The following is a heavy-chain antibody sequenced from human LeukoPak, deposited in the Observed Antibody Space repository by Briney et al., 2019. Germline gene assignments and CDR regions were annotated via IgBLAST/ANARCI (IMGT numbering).Heavy chain of an antibody. CDR2: IYYSGST. V-gene: IGHV4-61*01. CDR1: GGSVSSGSYY. J-gene: IGHJ6*02. D-gene: IGHD4-11*01. CDR3: ARDLGYSNYYYGMDV. Sequence: PSETLSLTCTVSGGSVSSGSYYWSWIRQPPGKGLEWIGYIYYSGSTNYNPSLKSRVTISVDTSKNQFSLKLSSVTVADTAVYYCARDLGYSNYYYGMDVWGQGTTVTVSS.